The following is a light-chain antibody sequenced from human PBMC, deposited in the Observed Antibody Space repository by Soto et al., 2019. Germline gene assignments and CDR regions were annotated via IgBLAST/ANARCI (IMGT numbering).Light chain of an antibody. CDR1: QVVVTAY. CDR3: LLFRGSPT. V-gene: IGKV3-20*01. J-gene: IGKJ3*01. CDR2: GAS. Sequence: EIVLTQSPGTLSVSPGERATLSCRASQVVVTAYIHWYQHKPVQAPRLLISGASTRASGIPDRFSGSGVGTNFTLTINRLEPEECAVYYCLLFRGSPTFGPGSRVHI.